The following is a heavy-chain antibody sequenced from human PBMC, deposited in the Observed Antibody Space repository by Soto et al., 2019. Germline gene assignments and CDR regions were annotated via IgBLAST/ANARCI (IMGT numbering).Heavy chain of an antibody. D-gene: IGHD6-13*01. CDR1: GFTFNNYW. CDR2: IKQDGSQK. J-gene: IGHJ3*02. CDR3: ARIEFIAATGALGAFDI. Sequence: EVQLVESGGGLVQPGGSLRLSCAASGFTFNNYWMSWVRQAPGKGLEWVATIKQDGSQKYYVDSVNGRFTISRDNAKKSLSLQMDSQRAEDTAVYYCARIEFIAATGALGAFDIWGQGTMVTVSS. V-gene: IGHV3-7*05.